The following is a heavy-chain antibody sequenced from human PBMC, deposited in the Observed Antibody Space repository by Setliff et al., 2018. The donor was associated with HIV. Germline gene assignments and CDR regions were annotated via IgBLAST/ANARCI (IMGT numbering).Heavy chain of an antibody. CDR3: ARHRYNWYFDV. D-gene: IGHD1-26*01. V-gene: IGHV4-39*01. Sequence: PSETLSLTCSVSSGSISSTSSYWGWIRQPPGKGLEWIVSVYYSGTTYYNPSLKSRVTISVDTSKSQFSLQLNSMTAADTALYYCARHRYNWYFDVWGRGTLGTVSS. CDR2: VYYSGTT. J-gene: IGHJ2*01. CDR1: SGSISSTSSY.